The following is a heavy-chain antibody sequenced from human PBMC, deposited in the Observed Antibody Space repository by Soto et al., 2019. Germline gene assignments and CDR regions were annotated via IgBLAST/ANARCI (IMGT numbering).Heavy chain of an antibody. CDR3: ATSVGIAPTGEDGMDV. J-gene: IGHJ6*02. CDR1: GGTFSIYG. CDR2: FIPILTTP. Sequence: QVQLVQSGAEVKKTASSVKVSCKASGGTFSIYGFSWVRQAPGQEPEWIEGFIPILTTPNYAQKFQGRVTIVADESTTTVYMELSSLKFEDTAVYYCATSVGIAPTGEDGMDVWGQGTSVTVSS. V-gene: IGHV1-69*01. D-gene: IGHD2-8*02.